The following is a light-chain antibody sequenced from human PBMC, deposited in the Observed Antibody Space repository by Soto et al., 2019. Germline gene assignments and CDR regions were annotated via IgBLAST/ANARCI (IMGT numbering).Light chain of an antibody. V-gene: IGLV2-14*01. CDR3: SSYTSSSTLL. CDR2: EVS. J-gene: IGLJ2*01. Sequence: QSALTQPASVSGSPGQSITISCTGTGTDVGGYNYVSWYQHHPGKAPKLMIYEVSNRPSGVSNRFSGYKYVNTASLTISGLQAEDEAYYYCSSYTSSSTLLFGGGTQLTVL. CDR1: GTDVGGYNY.